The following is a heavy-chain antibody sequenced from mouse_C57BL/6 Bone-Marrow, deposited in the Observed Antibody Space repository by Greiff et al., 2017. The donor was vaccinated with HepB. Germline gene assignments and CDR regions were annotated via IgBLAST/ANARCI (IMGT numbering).Heavy chain of an antibody. CDR2: IDPGDGDT. D-gene: IGHD2-1*01. Sequence: VKLMEPGPELVKPGASVKFSCKASGYAFSSSWMNWVKQRPGKGLEWIGRIDPGDGDTNYNGKFKGKATLTADKSSSTAYMQLSSLTSEDSAVYFSVVYGNYDYWGQGTTLTVSS. CDR3: VVYGNYDY. CDR1: GYAFSSSW. V-gene: IGHV1-82*01. J-gene: IGHJ2*01.